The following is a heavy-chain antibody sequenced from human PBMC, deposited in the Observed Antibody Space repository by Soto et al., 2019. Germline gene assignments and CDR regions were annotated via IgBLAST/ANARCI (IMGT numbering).Heavy chain of an antibody. CDR1: GYTFTNYG. CDR2: ISTNNGNT. D-gene: IGHD2-2*01. Sequence: QVQLVQSGAEVNKPGSSVKVSCEASGYTFTNYGISWVRQAPGQGLEWMGWISTNNGNTNYAQKFQGRVAMSTDTYTSTAYVELRSLRSDDTAVYYCAREYCTSTSCYGPDYWGQGTLVTVSS. V-gene: IGHV1-18*01. J-gene: IGHJ4*02. CDR3: AREYCTSTSCYGPDY.